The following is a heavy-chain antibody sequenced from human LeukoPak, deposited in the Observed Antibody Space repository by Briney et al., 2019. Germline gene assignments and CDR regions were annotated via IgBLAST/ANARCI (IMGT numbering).Heavy chain of an antibody. V-gene: IGHV3-66*01. CDR2: IYSGGST. D-gene: IGHD4-17*01. Sequence: GGSLRLSCAASGFTLSSNYMSWVRQAPGKGVEWGSVIYSGGSTYYADSVKGRFTISRDNSKNTLYLQMNSLRAKNTAVYYCAKQYGDYGFDYWGQGTLVTVSS. J-gene: IGHJ4*02. CDR1: GFTLSSNY. CDR3: AKQYGDYGFDY.